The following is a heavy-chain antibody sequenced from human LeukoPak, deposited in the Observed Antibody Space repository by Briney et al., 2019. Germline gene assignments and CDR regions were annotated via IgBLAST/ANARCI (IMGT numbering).Heavy chain of an antibody. CDR1: GLTFSSYG. J-gene: IGHJ4*02. CDR3: AKDLNYYDSSGPLDY. V-gene: IGHV3-30*18. CDR2: ISYDGSNK. D-gene: IGHD3-22*01. Sequence: PGRSLRLSCAASGLTFSSYGMHWVRQAPGKALEWVAVISYDGSNKYYADSVKGRFTISRDNSKNTLYLQMNSLRAEDTAVYYCAKDLNYYDSSGPLDYWGQGTLVTVSS.